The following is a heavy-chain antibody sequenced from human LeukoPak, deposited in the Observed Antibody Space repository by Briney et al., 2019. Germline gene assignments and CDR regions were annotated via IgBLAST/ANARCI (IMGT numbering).Heavy chain of an antibody. CDR3: ARGVLGWFDP. J-gene: IGHJ5*02. CDR2: IYSSGNT. CDR1: GASISSYY. D-gene: IGHD2-8*01. Sequence: SETLSLTCSVSGASISSYYWSWIRQPPGKGLEWIGYIYSSGNTDYNPSLKSRVTISVDTSKNQFSLKLSSVTAADTAVYYCARGVLGWFDPWGQGTLVTVSS. V-gene: IGHV4-59*12.